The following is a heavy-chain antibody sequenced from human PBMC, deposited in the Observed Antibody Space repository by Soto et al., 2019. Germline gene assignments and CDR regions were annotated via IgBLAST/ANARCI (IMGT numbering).Heavy chain of an antibody. D-gene: IGHD6-6*01. Sequence: WASVKVSCKASGYTFTGYYMHWVRQAPGQGLEWMGWINPNSGGTNYAQKFQGRVTMTRDTSISTAYMELSRLRSDDTAVYYCASVNPGQRAEYSSSSPLPFDYWGQGTLVTVSS. V-gene: IGHV1-2*02. CDR1: GYTFTGYY. J-gene: IGHJ4*02. CDR2: INPNSGGT. CDR3: ASVNPGQRAEYSSSSPLPFDY.